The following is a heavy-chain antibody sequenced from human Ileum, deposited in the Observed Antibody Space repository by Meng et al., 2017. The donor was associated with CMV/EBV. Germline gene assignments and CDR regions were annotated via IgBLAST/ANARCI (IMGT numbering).Heavy chain of an antibody. Sequence: QLHLHPSGPGPVKPSQPLPLTLAISGDSASSNIAAWSWIRQSPSRGLEWLGRTYYRSKWYDDYAVSVKSRVTITPDTSKNQFSLHLNSVSPEDTAIYFCAREMGAHDYWGQGTLVTVSS. CDR3: AREMGAHDY. D-gene: IGHD4/OR15-4a*01. J-gene: IGHJ4*02. CDR1: GDSASSNIAA. V-gene: IGHV6-1*01. CDR2: TYYRSKWYD.